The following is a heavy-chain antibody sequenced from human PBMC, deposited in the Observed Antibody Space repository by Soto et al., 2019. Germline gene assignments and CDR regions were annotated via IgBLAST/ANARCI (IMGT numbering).Heavy chain of an antibody. Sequence: QVQLRESGPGLVEPSQTLSLICTVSGGSISSGDYYWSWIRQLPGKGLEWIGYIYYSGTTFHNPSLKSRVSISVDTSKSLFSLKLSSMTAADTAVYYCARTSGDYGLSKYFQHWGQGTLVTVSS. D-gene: IGHD4-17*01. CDR3: ARTSGDYGLSKYFQH. CDR2: IYYSGTT. V-gene: IGHV4-31*03. CDR1: GGSISSGDYY. J-gene: IGHJ1*01.